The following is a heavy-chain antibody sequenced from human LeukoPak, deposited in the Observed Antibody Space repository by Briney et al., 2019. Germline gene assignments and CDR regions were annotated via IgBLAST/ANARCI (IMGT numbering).Heavy chain of an antibody. D-gene: IGHD3-22*01. CDR2: IYYSGST. CDR3: ARLGGYDSSGYFYYFDY. J-gene: IGHJ4*02. CDR1: GGSISSSSYY. Sequence: PSETLSPTCTVSGGSISSSSYYWGWIRQPPGKGLEWIGSIYYSGSTYYNPSLKSRVTISVDTSKNQFSLKLSSVTAADTAVYYCARLGGYDSSGYFYYFDYWGQGTLVTVSS. V-gene: IGHV4-39*01.